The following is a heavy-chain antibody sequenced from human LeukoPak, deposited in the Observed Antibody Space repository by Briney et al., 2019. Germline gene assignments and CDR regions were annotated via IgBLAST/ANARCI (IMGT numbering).Heavy chain of an antibody. CDR3: ARGGWLPPDY. V-gene: IGHV4-4*07. Sequence: SETLSLTCTASGGSISNFYWSWIRQPAGKGLEWMGHVYSTGSTNYNPSLNSRVTISVDTSKSQFSLKLSSVTAADTAVYYCARGGWLPPDYWGQGVLVTVSS. D-gene: IGHD3-22*01. CDR1: GGSISNFY. CDR2: VYSTGST. J-gene: IGHJ4*02.